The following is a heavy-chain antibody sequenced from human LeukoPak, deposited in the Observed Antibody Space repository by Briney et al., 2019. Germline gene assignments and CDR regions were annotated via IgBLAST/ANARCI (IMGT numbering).Heavy chain of an antibody. V-gene: IGHV3-23*01. Sequence: PGGSLRLSCAASGFTFSSYAMSWVRQAPGKGLEWVSAISGSGDSTYYADSVKGRFTISRDNSKNTLYLQMNSLRAEDTAIYYCARGGYYFDYWGQGTLVTVSS. J-gene: IGHJ4*02. D-gene: IGHD5-12*01. CDR2: ISGSGDST. CDR3: ARGGYYFDY. CDR1: GFTFSSYA.